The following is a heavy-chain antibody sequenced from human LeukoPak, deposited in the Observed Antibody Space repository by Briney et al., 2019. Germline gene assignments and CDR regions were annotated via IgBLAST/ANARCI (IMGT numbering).Heavy chain of an antibody. D-gene: IGHD5-12*01. CDR1: GFTFSDYY. Sequence: GGSLRLSCAASGFTFSDYYMNWIRQAPGNGLEWVSYISSSGSTIYYADSVKGRFTISRDNAKNSLYLQMNSLRAEDTAVYYCARGWLLYYFDYWGQGTLVTVSS. J-gene: IGHJ4*02. CDR2: ISSSGSTI. CDR3: ARGWLLYYFDY. V-gene: IGHV3-11*01.